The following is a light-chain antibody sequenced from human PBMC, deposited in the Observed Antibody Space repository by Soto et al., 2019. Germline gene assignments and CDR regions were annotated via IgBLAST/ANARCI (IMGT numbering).Light chain of an antibody. CDR2: GAS. CDR1: QCVSSSY. J-gene: IGKJ1*01. V-gene: IGKV3-20*01. CDR3: QQYGSSPWT. Sequence: EVVVRQSPGTLSLSPGERATLSCRASQCVSSSYLAWYQQKPGQAPRLLIYGASSRATGIPDRFSGSGSGTDFTLTISRLEPEDFAVYYCQQYGSSPWTFGQRTKVEIK.